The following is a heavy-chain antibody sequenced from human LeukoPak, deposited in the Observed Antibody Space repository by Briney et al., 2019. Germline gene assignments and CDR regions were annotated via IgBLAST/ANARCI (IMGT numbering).Heavy chain of an antibody. J-gene: IGHJ6*02. D-gene: IGHD3/OR15-3a*01. V-gene: IGHV3-53*01. Sequence: ETLSLTCTVSGGSISSYYWSCIRQPPGKGLEWVSGIYTNGRTRYADSVNGRFTISRDNSKNTLFLQMHSLRVEDTAVYYCAHLVWEYVGGLDVWGQGTTVTVSS. CDR1: GGSISSYY. CDR3: AHLVWEYVGGLDV. CDR2: IYTNGRT.